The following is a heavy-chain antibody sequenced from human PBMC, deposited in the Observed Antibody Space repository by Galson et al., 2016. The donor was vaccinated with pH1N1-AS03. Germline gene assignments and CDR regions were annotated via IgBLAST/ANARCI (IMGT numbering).Heavy chain of an antibody. J-gene: IGHJ6*02. D-gene: IGHD1-7*01. V-gene: IGHV3-15*01. CDR1: GFTFSNAW. CDR3: ATTCGTSDRLTHGLDV. Sequence: SLRLSCAASGFTFSNAWIIWVRQAPGKGLEWVGRIKCQSYGGIPDYAAPVKGRFTISRDDSKNTLYLQMSRLKTEDTDIYYCATTCGTSDRLTHGLDVWGQGTTVTVSS. CDR2: IKCQSYGGIP.